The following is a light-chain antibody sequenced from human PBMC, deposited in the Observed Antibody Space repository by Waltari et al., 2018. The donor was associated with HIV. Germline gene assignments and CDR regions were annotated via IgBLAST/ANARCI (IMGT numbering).Light chain of an antibody. Sequence: QSVLTQPPSVSAAPGLQVTISCSGRSPNIASNRLFWYQQLPRTAPKLLIYDNTKRPSGIPDRFSGSKSGTLATLGITGLQTGDEADYYCGTWDSSLGAVLFGGGTKLTVL. CDR3: GTWDSSLGAVL. CDR1: SPNIASNR. CDR2: DNT. J-gene: IGLJ2*01. V-gene: IGLV1-51*01.